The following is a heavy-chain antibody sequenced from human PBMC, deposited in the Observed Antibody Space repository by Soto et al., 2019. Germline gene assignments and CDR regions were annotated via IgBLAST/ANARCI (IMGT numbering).Heavy chain of an antibody. CDR1: TGSINGYY. Sequence: SETLSLTCRVSTGSINGYYWNWIRQSPGKGLEWIAFIYSSVSTNYNPSLNSRATISVDRSKNQVSLKLTSVTAADTAVYYCARGKRDSTSCLDVWGQGTTVTVSS. V-gene: IGHV4-59*01. J-gene: IGHJ6*02. CDR3: ARGKRDSTSCLDV. D-gene: IGHD2-2*01. CDR2: IYSSVST.